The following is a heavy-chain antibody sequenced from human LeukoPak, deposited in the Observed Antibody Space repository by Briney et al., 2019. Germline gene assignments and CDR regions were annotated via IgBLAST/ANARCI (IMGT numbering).Heavy chain of an antibody. V-gene: IGHV3-30-3*01. J-gene: IGHJ4*02. CDR3: ARSRGDSGSGYYYCFDY. D-gene: IGHD3-22*01. CDR2: ISYDGSNK. Sequence: GGSVRLSCAGSGFTFSSYAMHWVRQAPGKGLEWVAVISYDGSNKYYTDSVKGRFTISRDNSKNTLYLQMNSLRAEDTAVYYCARSRGDSGSGYYYCFDYWGQGTLVTVSS. CDR1: GFTFSSYA.